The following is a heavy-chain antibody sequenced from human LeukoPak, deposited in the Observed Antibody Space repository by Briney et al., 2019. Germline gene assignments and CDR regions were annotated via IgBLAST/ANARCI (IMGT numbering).Heavy chain of an antibody. D-gene: IGHD3-22*01. CDR3: ARTNYYDSSGYYYWFAFDI. J-gene: IGHJ3*02. V-gene: IGHV5-51*01. Sequence: GESLKISCKGSGYSFTSYWSGWVRQMPGKGLEWMGIIYPGDSDTRYSPSFQGQVTISADKSISTAYLQWSSLKASDTAMYYCARTNYYDSSGYYYWFAFDIWGQGTMVTVSS. CDR2: IYPGDSDT. CDR1: GYSFTSYW.